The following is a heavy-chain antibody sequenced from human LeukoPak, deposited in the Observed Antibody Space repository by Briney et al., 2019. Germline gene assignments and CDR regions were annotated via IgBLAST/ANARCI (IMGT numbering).Heavy chain of an antibody. D-gene: IGHD4-11*01. Sequence: GASVKVSCKASGYTFTSYGISWVRQAPGQGLEWMGWISAYNGNTNYAQKLQGRVTMTTDTSTSTAYMELRSLRSDDTAVYYCATAPDYSQLAPMGYWGQGTLVTVSS. V-gene: IGHV1-18*01. CDR1: GYTFTSYG. CDR3: ATAPDYSQLAPMGY. CDR2: ISAYNGNT. J-gene: IGHJ4*02.